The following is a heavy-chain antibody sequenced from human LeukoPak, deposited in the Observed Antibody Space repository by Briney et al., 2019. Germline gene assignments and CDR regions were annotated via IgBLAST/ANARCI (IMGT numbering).Heavy chain of an antibody. J-gene: IGHJ4*02. Sequence: GGSLRLSCAASGFTFSSYAMNWVRQAPGKGLEWVALISYDGSNKNYADSVKGRFTISRDIAKNTLYLQMNSLRAEDTGVYYCAKDHYWSIDYWGRGTLVTVSS. CDR3: AKDHYWSIDY. CDR1: GFTFSSYA. V-gene: IGHV3-30-3*01. D-gene: IGHD3-3*01. CDR2: ISYDGSNK.